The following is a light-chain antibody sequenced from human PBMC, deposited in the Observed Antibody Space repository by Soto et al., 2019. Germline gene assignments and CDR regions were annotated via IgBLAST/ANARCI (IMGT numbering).Light chain of an antibody. CDR2: EVS. CDR1: MRDVGAYKL. CDR3: SAYTARSTLV. Sequence: QSALTQTASVSGSAGQSITISCAGTMRDVGAYKLVSWYQQHPGTAPKLIIYEVSNRPSGSSSRFSGSRSGNTASLTISGLQSEYEGDYYCSAYTARSTLVFGGGTKLTVL. J-gene: IGLJ3*02. V-gene: IGLV2-14*01.